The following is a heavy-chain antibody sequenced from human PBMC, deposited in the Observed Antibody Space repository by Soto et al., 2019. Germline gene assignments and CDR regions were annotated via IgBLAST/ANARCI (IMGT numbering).Heavy chain of an antibody. CDR2: IIPILGIA. D-gene: IGHD6-13*01. V-gene: IGHV1-69*02. CDR3: AGSSDSSSWYVYYYYGMDV. J-gene: IGHJ6*02. CDR1: GGTFSSYT. Sequence: QVQLVQSGAEVKKPGSSVKVSCKASGGTFSSYTISWVRQAPGQGLEWMGRIIPILGIANYAQKFQGRVTITADNXXSXAYXELSSLRSEDTAVYYCAGSSDSSSWYVYYYYGMDVWGQGTTVTVSS.